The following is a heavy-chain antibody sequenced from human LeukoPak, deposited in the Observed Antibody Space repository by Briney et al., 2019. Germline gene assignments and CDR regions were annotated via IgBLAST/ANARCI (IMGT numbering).Heavy chain of an antibody. V-gene: IGHV4-34*01. CDR1: GGSFSGYY. CDR3: ARDRRLKYDYVWGSTPTLDY. J-gene: IGHJ4*02. D-gene: IGHD3-16*01. CDR2: INHSGST. Sequence: SETLSLTCAVYGGSFSGYYWSWIRQPPGKGLEWIGEINHSGSTNYNPSLKSRVTISVDTSKNQFSLKLSSVTAADTAVYYCARDRRLKYDYVWGSTPTLDYWGQGTLVTVSS.